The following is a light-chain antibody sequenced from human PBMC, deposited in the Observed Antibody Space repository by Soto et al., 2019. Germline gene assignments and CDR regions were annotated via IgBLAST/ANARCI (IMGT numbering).Light chain of an antibody. V-gene: IGLV2-8*01. CDR3: SSYASSNNVV. CDR1: SSDVGAYNY. J-gene: IGLJ2*01. Sequence: QSALTQPPSASGSPGQSVTISCTGTSSDVGAYNYVSWYQQHPGKAPKLMIYEVSKRPSGVPDRFSGSKSGNTASLTVSGLQAEDEADYYCSSYASSNNVVFGGGTQLTVL. CDR2: EVS.